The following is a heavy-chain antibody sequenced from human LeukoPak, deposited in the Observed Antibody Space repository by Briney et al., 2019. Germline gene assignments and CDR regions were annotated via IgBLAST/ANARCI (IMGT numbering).Heavy chain of an antibody. CDR2: HYYSGST. Sequence: PSETLSLTCTVSGGSISSSSYYWGWIRQPPGKGLEWIGRHYYSGSTYYNPSLKSRVTISVDTSKNQFSLKLSSVTAADTAVYYCARTSSSWPHGYCDYYLDVWGKGASVTVSS. CDR1: GGSISSSSYY. J-gene: IGHJ6*03. D-gene: IGHD6-13*01. CDR3: ARTSSSWPHGYCDYYLDV. V-gene: IGHV4-39*01.